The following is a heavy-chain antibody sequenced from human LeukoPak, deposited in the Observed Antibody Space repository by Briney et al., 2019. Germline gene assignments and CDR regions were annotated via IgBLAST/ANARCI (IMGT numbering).Heavy chain of an antibody. V-gene: IGHV4-39*07. CDR2: VHYSGTT. Sequence: SETLSLTCTVSGGSISSSNSYWGWIRKPPGKGLEWIANVHYSGTTYYNPSLKSRVTLSVDTSKNQFSLKLSSVTAADTAVYYCARARDGYGGFDYWGQGTLVTVSS. J-gene: IGHJ4*02. CDR3: ARARDGYGGFDY. D-gene: IGHD5-24*01. CDR1: GGSISSSNSY.